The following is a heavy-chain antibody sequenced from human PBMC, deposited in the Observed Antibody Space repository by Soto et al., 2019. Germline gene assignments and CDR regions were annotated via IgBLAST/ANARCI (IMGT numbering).Heavy chain of an antibody. CDR2: ISYDGSNK. Sequence: GSLRLSCAASGFTFSSYGMHWVRQAPGKGLEWVAVISYDGSNKYYADSVKGRFTISRDNSKNTLYLQMNSLRAEDTAVYYCAKSRRGGSSGPFDYWGQGTLVTVSS. CDR3: AKSRRGGSSGPFDY. J-gene: IGHJ4*02. D-gene: IGHD6-19*01. V-gene: IGHV3-30*18. CDR1: GFTFSSYG.